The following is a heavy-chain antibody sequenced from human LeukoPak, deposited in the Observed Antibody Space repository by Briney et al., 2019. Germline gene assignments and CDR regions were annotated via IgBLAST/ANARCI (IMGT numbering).Heavy chain of an antibody. D-gene: IGHD3-9*01. CDR3: ARVYDILTGNWFDP. V-gene: IGHV1-69*01. J-gene: IGHJ5*02. CDR1: GGTFSSYA. CDR2: IIPIFGTA. Sequence: SVKVSCKASGGTFSSYAISWVRQAPGQGLEWMGGIIPIFGTANYAQKFQGRVTITADESTSTAYMELSSLRSEDTAVYYCARVYDILTGNWFDPWGQGTLVTVSS.